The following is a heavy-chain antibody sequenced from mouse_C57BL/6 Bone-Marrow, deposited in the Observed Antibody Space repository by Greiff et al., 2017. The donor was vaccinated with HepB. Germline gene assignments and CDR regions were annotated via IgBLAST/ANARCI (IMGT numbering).Heavy chain of an antibody. D-gene: IGHD1-1*01. V-gene: IGHV5-6*01. CDR3: ARQGSTTKAMDY. J-gene: IGHJ4*01. CDR1: GFTFSSYG. Sequence: EVMLVESGGDLVKPGGSLKLSCAASGFTFSSYGMSWVRQTPDKRLEWVATISSGGSYTYYPDSVKGRFTISRDNAKNTLYLQMSSLKSEDTAMYYCARQGSTTKAMDYWGQGTSVTVSS. CDR2: ISSGGSYT.